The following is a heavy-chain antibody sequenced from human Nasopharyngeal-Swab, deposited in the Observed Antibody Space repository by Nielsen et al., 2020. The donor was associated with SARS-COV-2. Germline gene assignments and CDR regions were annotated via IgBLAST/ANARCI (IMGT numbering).Heavy chain of an antibody. J-gene: IGHJ6*03. CDR3: ARGDDILTAYYYYYYMDV. D-gene: IGHD3-9*01. CDR2: INPSGGST. Sequence: ASVKVSCKASGYTFTSYYMHWVRQAPGHGLEWMGIINPSGGSTSYAQKFQGRVTMTRDTSTSTVYMELSSLRSEDTAVYYCARGDDILTAYYYYYYMDVWGKGTTVTVSS. V-gene: IGHV1-46*01. CDR1: GYTFTSYY.